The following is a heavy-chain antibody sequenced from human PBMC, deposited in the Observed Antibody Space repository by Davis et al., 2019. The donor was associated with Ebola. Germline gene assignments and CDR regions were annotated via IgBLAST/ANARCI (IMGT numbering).Heavy chain of an antibody. CDR1: GGSISSYY. CDR3: AREGNSSSWYYYYGMDV. D-gene: IGHD6-13*01. J-gene: IGHJ6*02. V-gene: IGHV4-59*12. Sequence: PSETLSLTCTVSGGSISSYYWSWIRQPPGKGLEWIGYIYYSGSTNYNPSLKSRVTISVDTSKNQFSLKLSSVTAADTAVYYCAREGNSSSWYYYYGMDVWGQGTTVTVSS. CDR2: IYYSGST.